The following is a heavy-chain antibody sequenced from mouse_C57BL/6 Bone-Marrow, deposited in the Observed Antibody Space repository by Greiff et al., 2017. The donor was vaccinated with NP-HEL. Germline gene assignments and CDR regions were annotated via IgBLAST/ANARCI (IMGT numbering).Heavy chain of an antibody. CDR2: IDPSDSYT. J-gene: IGHJ3*01. V-gene: IGHV1-69*01. Sequence: QVQLQQPGAELVMPGASVKLSCKASGYTFTSYWMHWVKQRPGQGLEWIGEIDPSDSYTNYNQKFKGKSTLTVDKSSSTAYMQLSSLTSEDSAVYYCAREVGLWLRLRGFAYWGQGTLVTVSA. D-gene: IGHD3-2*02. CDR3: AREVGLWLRLRGFAY. CDR1: GYTFTSYW.